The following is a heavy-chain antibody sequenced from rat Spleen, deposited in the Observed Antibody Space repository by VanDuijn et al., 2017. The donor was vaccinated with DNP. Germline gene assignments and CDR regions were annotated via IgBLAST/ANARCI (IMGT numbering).Heavy chain of an antibody. CDR2: ISYDGSRT. J-gene: IGHJ4*01. V-gene: IGHV5-17*01. Sequence: EVQLVESGGGLVQPGRSLKLSCAASGFTFSDYAMAWVRQAPKKGLEWVTTISYDGSRTYYRDSVKGRFTISRDNAKSTLYLQMDSLRSEDTATYYCTRGKNYALDAWGQGTSVTVSS. CDR1: GFTFSDYA. CDR3: TRGKNYALDA. D-gene: IGHD1-4*01.